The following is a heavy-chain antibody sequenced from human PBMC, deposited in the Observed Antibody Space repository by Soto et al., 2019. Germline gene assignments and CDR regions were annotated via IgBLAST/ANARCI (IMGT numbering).Heavy chain of an antibody. D-gene: IGHD1-1*01. Sequence: QLQLQESGPGLVKPSETLSLTCTVSGGSISSNSFYWGWIRQSPGKGLEWIGSFSSSASAYYTPSLKSRLTIDADPSKNQFSLRLTSVTAADTAVYYCARHSNWNRLSSHFDYWGQGTLVTVSS. CDR3: ARHSNWNRLSSHFDY. J-gene: IGHJ4*02. CDR1: GGSISSNSFY. V-gene: IGHV4-39*01. CDR2: FSSSASA.